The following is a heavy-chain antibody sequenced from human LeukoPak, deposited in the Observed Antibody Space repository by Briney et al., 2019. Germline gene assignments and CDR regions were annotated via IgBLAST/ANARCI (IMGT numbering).Heavy chain of an antibody. CDR1: GYTLSKHP. CDR2: LSDTGDSR. D-gene: IGHD2-21*01. V-gene: IGHV3-23*01. Sequence: GGSLRLSCAASGYTLSKHPMYWVRQAPGKGLEWVSSLSDTGDSRHYADSVKGRFTISRDSARSALYLQMNSLRAEDTAVYYCAKGDCASDSCYFDDWGQGSQVTVSS. CDR3: AKGDCASDSCYFDD. J-gene: IGHJ4*02.